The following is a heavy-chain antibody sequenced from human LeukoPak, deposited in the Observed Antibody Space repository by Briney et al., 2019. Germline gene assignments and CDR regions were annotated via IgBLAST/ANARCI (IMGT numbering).Heavy chain of an antibody. CDR3: ARYPLSSSYFDY. J-gene: IGHJ4*02. CDR1: GGSFSGYY. Sequence: PSETLSLTCAVYGGSFSGYYWSWIRQPPGKGLEWIGEINHSGSTNCNPSLKSRVTISVDTSKNQFSLELSSVTAADTAVYYCARYPLSSSYFDYWGQGTLVTVSS. D-gene: IGHD3-16*01. V-gene: IGHV4-34*01. CDR2: INHSGST.